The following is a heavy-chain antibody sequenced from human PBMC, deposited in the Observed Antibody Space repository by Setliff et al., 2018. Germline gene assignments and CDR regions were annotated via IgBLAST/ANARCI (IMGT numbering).Heavy chain of an antibody. J-gene: IGHJ3*02. CDR2: IHPDDSDT. CDR1: GYTFTSYW. CDR3: AREGGGMIVVVNDASDI. V-gene: IGHV5-51*01. D-gene: IGHD3-22*01. Sequence: GESLKISCKVSGYTFTSYWIGWVRQAPGEGLEWMGVIHPDDSDTRYSPSFQGQVTISVDKSTNTAHLQWSRLKASDTAVYYCAREGGGMIVVVNDASDIWGQGTMVTVSS.